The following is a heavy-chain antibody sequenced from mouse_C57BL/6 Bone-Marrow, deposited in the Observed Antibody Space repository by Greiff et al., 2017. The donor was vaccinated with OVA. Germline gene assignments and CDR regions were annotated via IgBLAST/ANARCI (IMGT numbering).Heavy chain of an antibody. D-gene: IGHD2-4*01. Sequence: QVQLKESGPGLVAPSQSLSITCTVSGFSLTSYAISWVRQPPGKGLEWLGVIWTGGGTHYNSALKSRLSISKDNSKSQVFLKMNILQTDDTARDYCARTGLRRAWFAYWGQGTLVTVSA. J-gene: IGHJ3*01. CDR2: IWTGGGT. CDR3: ARTGLRRAWFAY. V-gene: IGHV2-9-1*01. CDR1: GFSLTSYA.